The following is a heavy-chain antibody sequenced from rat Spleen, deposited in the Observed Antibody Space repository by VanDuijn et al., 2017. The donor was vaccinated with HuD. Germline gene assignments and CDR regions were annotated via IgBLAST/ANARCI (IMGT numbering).Heavy chain of an antibody. CDR1: GFTFSNYG. Sequence: EVQLVESGGDLVQPGRSLKLSCAASGFTFSNYGMAWVRQTPTKGLEGVASITNGGGTTYYRDSVKGRFTISRDNAKNTQYLQMDSLRSEDTATYYCARQDYVYYRYWGQGVMVTVSS. V-gene: IGHV5S14*01. D-gene: IGHD1-6*01. CDR3: ARQDYVYYRY. CDR2: ITNGGGTT. J-gene: IGHJ2*01.